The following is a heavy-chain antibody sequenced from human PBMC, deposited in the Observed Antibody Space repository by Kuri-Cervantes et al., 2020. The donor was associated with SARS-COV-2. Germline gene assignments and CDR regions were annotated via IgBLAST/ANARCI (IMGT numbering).Heavy chain of an antibody. CDR2: INHSGST. Sequence: SETLSLTCAVYGGSFSGYYWSWIRQPPGKGLEWIGEINHSGSTNYNPSLKSRVTISVDTSKNQFSLKLSSVTAADTAVYYCATEGLAPYHFWGQGTLVTVSS. CDR1: GGSFSGYY. J-gene: IGHJ4*02. V-gene: IGHV4-34*01. CDR3: ATEGLAPYHF. D-gene: IGHD3-16*01.